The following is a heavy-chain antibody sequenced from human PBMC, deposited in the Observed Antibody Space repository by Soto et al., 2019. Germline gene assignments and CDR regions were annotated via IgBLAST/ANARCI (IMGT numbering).Heavy chain of an antibody. CDR1: GLSLSTSS. J-gene: IGHJ5*02. Sequence: EVELVESGGRLVQPGGSLRLSCAASGLSLSTSSMNWVRQAPGKGLEWISYIRRHTSVTAYADSVKGRFTISRDSAKSSLYLQMDSLRDEDTAVYYCGKVADSGYYTVDRWGQGTVVTVSS. CDR3: GKVADSGYYTVDR. V-gene: IGHV3-48*02. CDR2: IRRHTSVT. D-gene: IGHD3-22*01.